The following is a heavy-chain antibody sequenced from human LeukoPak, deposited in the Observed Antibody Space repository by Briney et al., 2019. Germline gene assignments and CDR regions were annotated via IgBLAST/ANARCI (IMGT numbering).Heavy chain of an antibody. CDR2: IHHDGSNK. Sequence: GGSLRLSCAASGFTFSSYGMHWVRQAPGKGLDWVAFIHHDGSNKYYADSVRGRFTISRDNSKNTLYLQMNSLRAEDTAVYFCAKDLLSAHDSSGWYYYFDYWGQGTLVTVSS. J-gene: IGHJ4*02. CDR3: AKDLLSAHDSSGWYYYFDY. CDR1: GFTFSSYG. V-gene: IGHV3-30*02. D-gene: IGHD6-19*01.